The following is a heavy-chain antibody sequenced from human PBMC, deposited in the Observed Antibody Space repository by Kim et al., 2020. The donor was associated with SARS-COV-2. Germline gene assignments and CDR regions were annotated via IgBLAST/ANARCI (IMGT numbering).Heavy chain of an antibody. CDR2: T. CDR3: ARDVSLTWFDP. V-gene: IGHV4-39*02. J-gene: IGHJ5*02. D-gene: IGHD1-20*01. Sequence: TYYNPSLKSRVTISVDTSKNQFSLKLSSVTAADTAVYYCARDVSLTWFDPWGQGTLVTVSS.